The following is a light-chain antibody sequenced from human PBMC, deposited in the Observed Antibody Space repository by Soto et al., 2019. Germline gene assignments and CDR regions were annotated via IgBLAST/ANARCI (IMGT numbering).Light chain of an antibody. Sequence: EIVLPQSACTLFLPPGERATLSCRIGQCVNSSYLAWYQQQPGQAPRLLIYGASSRATGIPDRFSGSGSGTDFALTISRLEPEDFAVYYCQQYGSSPWTFGQGTKVDIK. V-gene: IGKV3-20*01. CDR1: QCVNSSY. J-gene: IGKJ1*01. CDR2: GAS. CDR3: QQYGSSPWT.